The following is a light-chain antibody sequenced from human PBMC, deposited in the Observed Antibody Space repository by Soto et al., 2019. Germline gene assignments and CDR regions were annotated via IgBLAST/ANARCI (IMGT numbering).Light chain of an antibody. CDR2: EDN. CDR3: QSYDATNQV. CDR1: SGSIASNY. V-gene: IGLV6-57*01. Sequence: NFMLTQPHSVSESPGKTVIIACTRSSGSIASNYVQWYQQRPGSSPTTVIYEDNQRPSGVPYRFSGSIDSSSNSASLTISGLETEDEADYFCQSYDATNQVFGGGTKLTVL. J-gene: IGLJ3*02.